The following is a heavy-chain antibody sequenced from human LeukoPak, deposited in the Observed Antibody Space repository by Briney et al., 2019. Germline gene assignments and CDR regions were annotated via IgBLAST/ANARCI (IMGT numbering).Heavy chain of an antibody. CDR1: GFTFSFYT. CDR2: ISDGGSEI. J-gene: IGHJ6*03. CDR3: AKGKSGSYYSYMDV. Sequence: GGSLRLSCEASGFTFSFYTMNWVRQAPGQGLEWVSSISDGGSEIYYADSVKGRFAASRDDAKNSLSLQMNSLRVEDTAIYYCAKGKSGSYYSYMDVWGKGTTVTVSS. V-gene: IGHV3-21*04.